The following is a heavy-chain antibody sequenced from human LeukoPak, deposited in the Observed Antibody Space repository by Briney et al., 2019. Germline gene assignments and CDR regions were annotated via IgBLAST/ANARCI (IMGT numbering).Heavy chain of an antibody. CDR3: AKDRGYGAYFDY. Sequence: GGSLRLSCAASGFTFDDYAMHWVRQAPGKGLEWVSLISWDGGSTYYADSVKGRFTISRDNSKNPLYLQMNSLRAEDTALYYCAKDRGYGAYFDYWGQGTLVTVSS. D-gene: IGHD5-12*01. J-gene: IGHJ4*02. CDR2: ISWDGGST. CDR1: GFTFDDYA. V-gene: IGHV3-43D*03.